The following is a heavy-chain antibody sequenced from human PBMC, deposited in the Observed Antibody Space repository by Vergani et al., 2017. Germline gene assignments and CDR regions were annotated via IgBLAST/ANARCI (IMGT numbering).Heavy chain of an antibody. CDR3: ARAPGRRCSGGSCYSSFRWFDP. D-gene: IGHD2-15*01. CDR1: GYTFSNYY. J-gene: IGHJ5*02. Sequence: QVQVVQSGAEVKKSGASVKVSCKTSGYTFSNYYMHWVRQAPGQGLEWMGIINPSGGHTNYAQKFQGRVTMTRDTSTSTAYMELNSLTSEDTAVYYCARAPGRRCSGGSCYSSFRWFDPWGQGTLVTVFS. CDR2: INPSGGHT. V-gene: IGHV1-46*01.